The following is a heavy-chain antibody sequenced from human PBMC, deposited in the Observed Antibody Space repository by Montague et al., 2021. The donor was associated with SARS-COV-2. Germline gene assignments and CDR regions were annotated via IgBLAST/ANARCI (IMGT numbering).Heavy chain of an antibody. CDR1: GGSFNDYY. D-gene: IGHD1-1*01. V-gene: IGHV4-34*01. Sequence: SETLSLTCAVYGGSFNDYYWTWVRQPPGKGLEWIGEITHSGGIKYNPSLQNRVSMSVDKSKNQFSLKLTSVTVADAATYYCARGQGTAFAVANVFAAAGAFDSWGRGTTVTVSS. J-gene: IGHJ3*01. CDR3: ARGQGTAFAVANVFAAAGAFDS. CDR2: ITHSGGI.